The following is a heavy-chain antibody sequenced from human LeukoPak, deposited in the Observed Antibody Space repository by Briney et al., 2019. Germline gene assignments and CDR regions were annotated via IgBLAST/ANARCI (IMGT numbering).Heavy chain of an antibody. Sequence: GGSLRLSCAASGFTFSSYSMNWVRQAPGKGLEWVSSISSSSYIYYADSVKGRFTISRDNAKNSLYLQMNSLRAEDTAVYSCARERGPAATGRDFDYWGQGTLVTVSS. CDR1: GFTFSSYS. J-gene: IGHJ4*02. D-gene: IGHD2-2*01. CDR2: ISSSSYI. CDR3: ARERGPAATGRDFDY. V-gene: IGHV3-21*01.